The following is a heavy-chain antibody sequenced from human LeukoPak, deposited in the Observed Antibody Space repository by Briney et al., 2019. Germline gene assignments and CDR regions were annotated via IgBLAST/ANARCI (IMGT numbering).Heavy chain of an antibody. Sequence: NASETLSLTCTVSGGSISSYYWNWIRQPAGKGLEWIGRIDSSGSPNYSPSVKSRVTMSVDSSKNQFSLKLSSVTAADTAVYYCARSAYDSSGYYRYFDLWGRGTLVTVSS. V-gene: IGHV4-4*07. CDR3: ARSAYDSSGYYRYFDL. J-gene: IGHJ2*01. D-gene: IGHD3-22*01. CDR1: GGSISSYY. CDR2: IDSSGSP.